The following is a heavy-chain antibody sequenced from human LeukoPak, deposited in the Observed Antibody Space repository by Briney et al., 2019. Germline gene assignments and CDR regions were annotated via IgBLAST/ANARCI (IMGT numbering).Heavy chain of an antibody. J-gene: IGHJ3*02. Sequence: ASVKVSCKASGYTFTSYYMHWVRQAPGQGLEWRGIINPSGGSTSYAQKFQGRVTITADKSTSTAYMELSSLRSEDTAVYYCARDFEYSSSSLAFDIWGQGTMVTVSS. D-gene: IGHD6-6*01. V-gene: IGHV1-46*01. CDR1: GYTFTSYY. CDR3: ARDFEYSSSSLAFDI. CDR2: INPSGGST.